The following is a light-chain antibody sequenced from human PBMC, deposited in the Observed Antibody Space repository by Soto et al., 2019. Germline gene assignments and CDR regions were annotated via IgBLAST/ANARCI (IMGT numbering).Light chain of an antibody. CDR3: QQYYSSSLT. CDR2: DAS. J-gene: IGKJ4*01. CDR1: QSISSW. Sequence: DIQVTQSPSTLSASVGDRVTITCRASQSISSWLAWYQQKSGKAPNLLIYDASNLESGVPSRFSGSGSGTEFTLTISSLQPDDFATYYCQQYYSSSLTFGGGTKVEIK. V-gene: IGKV1-5*01.